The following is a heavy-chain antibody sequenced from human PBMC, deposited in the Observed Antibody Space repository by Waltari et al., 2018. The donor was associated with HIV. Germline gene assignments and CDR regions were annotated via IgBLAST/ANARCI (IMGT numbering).Heavy chain of an antibody. J-gene: IGHJ6*02. CDR3: ATDFSGMVRAYSYYSLDV. CDR2: FDPEDDET. D-gene: IGHD3-10*01. Sequence: QVQLVQSGAEVKKPGASVKVSRKVSGPILSELSMPSVRQVPGKGLEWMRNFDPEDDETIYAQKFQGRVTMTEDTSSDTAYMELSSLTSGDTAVYYCATDFSGMVRAYSYYSLDVWGQGTTVTVSS. CDR1: GPILSELS. V-gene: IGHV1-24*01.